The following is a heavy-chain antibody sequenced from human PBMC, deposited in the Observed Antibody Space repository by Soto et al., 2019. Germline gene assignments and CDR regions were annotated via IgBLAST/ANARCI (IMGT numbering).Heavy chain of an antibody. CDR2: IYYSGST. CDR1: GGSISSYY. D-gene: IGHD2-2*01. Sequence: SETLSLTCTVSGGSISSYYWSWIRQPPGKGLEWIGYIYYSGSTNYNPSLKSRVTISIDTSKNQFSLKLSSVTAADTAVYYCARYYCSSTTCYYFDYWGQGTLVTVSS. V-gene: IGHV4-59*01. J-gene: IGHJ4*02. CDR3: ARYYCSSTTCYYFDY.